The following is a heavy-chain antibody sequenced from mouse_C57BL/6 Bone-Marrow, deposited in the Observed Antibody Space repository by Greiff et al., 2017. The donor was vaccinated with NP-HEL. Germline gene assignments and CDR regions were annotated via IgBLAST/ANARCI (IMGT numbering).Heavy chain of an antibody. CDR1: GYTFTSYW. Sequence: QVQLQQPGAELVKPGASVKLSCKASGYTFTSYWMQWVKQRPGQGLEWIGEIDPSDSYTNYNQKFKGKATLTVDTSSSTAYMQLSSLTSEDSAVYYCARGLIITTGGFAYWGQGTLVTVSA. D-gene: IGHD1-1*01. CDR2: IDPSDSYT. J-gene: IGHJ3*01. V-gene: IGHV1-50*01. CDR3: ARGLIITTGGFAY.